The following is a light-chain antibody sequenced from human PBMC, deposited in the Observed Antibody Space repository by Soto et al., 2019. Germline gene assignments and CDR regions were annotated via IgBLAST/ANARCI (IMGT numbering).Light chain of an antibody. Sequence: EIVLTQSTATLSVSPGETATLSCRASQSVGSAVAWYQHRPGQAPRLLIVAASIRATGVPGRFSGGGSGTEFTLTISGLQSEDFAVYYCQHYINWPPLTFGGGTTVDIK. J-gene: IGKJ4*01. CDR3: QHYINWPPLT. CDR2: AAS. CDR1: QSVGSA. V-gene: IGKV3-15*01.